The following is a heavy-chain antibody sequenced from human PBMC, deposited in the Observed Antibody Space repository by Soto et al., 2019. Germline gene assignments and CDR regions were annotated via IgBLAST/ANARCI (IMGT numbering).Heavy chain of an antibody. CDR2: IRSKANSYAT. Sequence: EVQLVASGGGLVQPGGSLKLSCAASGFTFSGSAMHWVRQASGKGLEWVGRIRSKANSYATAYAASVKGRFTISRDDSKNTAYLQMNSLKTEDTAVYYCTRRGYSSGWYAIDYWGQGTLVTVSS. V-gene: IGHV3-73*02. J-gene: IGHJ4*02. D-gene: IGHD6-19*01. CDR1: GFTFSGSA. CDR3: TRRGYSSGWYAIDY.